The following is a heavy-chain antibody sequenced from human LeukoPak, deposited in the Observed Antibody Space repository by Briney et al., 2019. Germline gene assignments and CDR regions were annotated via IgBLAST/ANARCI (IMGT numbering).Heavy chain of an antibody. J-gene: IGHJ6*03. Sequence: SETLSLTSTLSLGSTCSSSHYWGWISQPPGKWLGWLGFIYYSGITYSNPSLRSRVTISVDTSKNQFSLKLSSVTAADTAVYYCASFYCSGGSCYQYYYYYYMDVWGKGTTVTISS. CDR2: IYYSGIT. V-gene: IGHV4-39*01. CDR3: ASFYCSGGSCYQYYYYYYMDV. CDR1: LGSTCSSSHY. D-gene: IGHD2-15*01.